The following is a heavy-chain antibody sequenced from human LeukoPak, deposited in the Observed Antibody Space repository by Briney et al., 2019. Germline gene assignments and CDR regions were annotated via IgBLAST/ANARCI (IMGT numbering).Heavy chain of an antibody. V-gene: IGHV3-21*01. CDR1: GFIFSTYS. CDR3: ARHGDGFYHGMDV. CDR2: ISSSGSSI. D-gene: IGHD4-17*01. J-gene: IGHJ6*01. Sequence: GGSLRLSCSASGFIFSTYSMNWVRQAPGKGLEWVSSISSSGSSIYYADPVKGRFTISRDNAKNSLYLQMNSLRVEDTAVYYCARHGDGFYHGMDVWGQGTTVTVSS.